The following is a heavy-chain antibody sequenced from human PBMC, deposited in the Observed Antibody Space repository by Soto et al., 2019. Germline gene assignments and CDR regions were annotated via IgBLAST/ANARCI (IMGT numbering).Heavy chain of an antibody. CDR3: ARHRRLDGGNSFRYYWYFDL. Sequence: PGESLKISCKGSGYSYTSYWISWVRQMPGKGLEWMGRIDPSDSYTNYSPSFQGHVTISADKSISTAYLQWSSLKASDTAMYYCARHRRLDGGNSFRYYWYFDLWGRGTLVTVSS. V-gene: IGHV5-10-1*01. J-gene: IGHJ2*01. CDR1: GYSYTSYW. D-gene: IGHD2-21*02. CDR2: IDPSDSYT.